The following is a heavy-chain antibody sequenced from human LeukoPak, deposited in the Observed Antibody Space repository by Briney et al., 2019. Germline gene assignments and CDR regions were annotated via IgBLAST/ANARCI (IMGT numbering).Heavy chain of an antibody. D-gene: IGHD3-10*01. J-gene: IGHJ4*02. Sequence: GESLRLSCAASGFTFSSYAMSWVRQAPGKGLEWVSGISVSGTSTSNADSVKGRFTISRDNPRNTLYLQMNSLRAEDTALYYCAIMHSYYGNGYWVQWGQGTLVTVSS. CDR1: GFTFSSYA. CDR2: ISVSGTST. V-gene: IGHV3-23*01. CDR3: AIMHSYYGNGYWVQ.